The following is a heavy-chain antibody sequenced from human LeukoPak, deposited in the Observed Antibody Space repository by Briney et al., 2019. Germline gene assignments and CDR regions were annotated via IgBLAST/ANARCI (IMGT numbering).Heavy chain of an antibody. CDR1: GGSISSYY. CDR2: IYYSGST. CDR3: ARDPRVDCSGGSCYYFDY. V-gene: IGHV4-59*01. Sequence: SETLSLTCTVSGGSISSYYWSWIRQPPGKGLEWIGYIYYSGSTNYNPSLKSRVTISVGTSKNQFSLKLSSVTAADTAIYYCARDPRVDCSGGSCYYFDYWGQGTLVTVSS. J-gene: IGHJ4*02. D-gene: IGHD2-15*01.